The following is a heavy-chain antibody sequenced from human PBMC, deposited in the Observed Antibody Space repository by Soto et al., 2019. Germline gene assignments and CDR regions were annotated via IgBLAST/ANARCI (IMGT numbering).Heavy chain of an antibody. CDR3: ARDREERGYSYGYEFNYYYYGMDV. CDR2: IWYDGSNK. D-gene: IGHD5-18*01. CDR1: GFTFSSYG. V-gene: IGHV3-33*01. Sequence: QVQLVESGGGVVQPGRSLRLSCAASGFTFSSYGMHWVRQAPGKGLEWVAVIWYDGSNKYYADSVKGRFTISRDNSKNRLYLQMNSLRAEDTAVYYCARDREERGYSYGYEFNYYYYGMDVWGQGTTVTVSS. J-gene: IGHJ6*02.